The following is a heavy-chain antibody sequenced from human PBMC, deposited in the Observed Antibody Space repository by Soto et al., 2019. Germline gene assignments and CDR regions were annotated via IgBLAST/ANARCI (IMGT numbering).Heavy chain of an antibody. Sequence: QVQLQESGPGLVKPSQTLSLTCTVSGGSISSGDYSWSWIRQHPGKGLEWIGDISYSGSTYYSPSLKNRLTISLDPSKNHFSLNLSSATAADTAVYYCARAPKFYFGSGFDYWGQGSLVTVSS. D-gene: IGHD3-10*01. V-gene: IGHV4-31*03. J-gene: IGHJ4*02. CDR1: GGSISSGDYS. CDR3: ARAPKFYFGSGFDY. CDR2: ISYSGST.